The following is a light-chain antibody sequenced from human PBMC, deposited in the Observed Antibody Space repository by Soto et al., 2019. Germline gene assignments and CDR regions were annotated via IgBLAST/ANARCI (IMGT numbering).Light chain of an antibody. CDR1: QSLLDSDDGNTY. CDR3: MQRIEFPLT. Sequence: DIVMTQTPLSLPVTPGEPASISCGSSQSLLDSDDGNTYLDWYLQKPGQSPQLLIYTVSYRASGVPDRFSGSGSGTDFTLKISRVEAEDVGVYYRMQRIEFPLTFGGGTKVEIK. CDR2: TVS. V-gene: IGKV2-40*01. J-gene: IGKJ4*01.